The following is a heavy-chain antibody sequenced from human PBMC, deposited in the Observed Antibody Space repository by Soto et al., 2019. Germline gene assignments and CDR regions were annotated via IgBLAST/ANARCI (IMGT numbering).Heavy chain of an antibody. V-gene: IGHV1-18*01. J-gene: IGHJ4*02. Sequence: GASVKVSCKASGYTLTSYGISWVRQAPGQGLEWMGWISAYNGNTNYAQKLQGRVTMTTDTSTSTAYMELRSLRSDDTAVYYCARASEYYYDSSGYYDSSTTHYFDYWGQGTLVTVSS. D-gene: IGHD3-22*01. CDR2: ISAYNGNT. CDR3: ARASEYYYDSSGYYDSSTTHYFDY. CDR1: GYTLTSYG.